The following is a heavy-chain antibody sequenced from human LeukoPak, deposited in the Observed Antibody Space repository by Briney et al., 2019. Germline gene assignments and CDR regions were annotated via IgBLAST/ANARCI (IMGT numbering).Heavy chain of an antibody. D-gene: IGHD6-13*01. J-gene: IGHJ4*02. CDR3: ARDGTRIAAAGTIDY. V-gene: IGHV1-69*04. CDR2: IIPILGIA. CDR1: GGTFSSYA. Sequence: SVKVSCKASGGTFSSYAISWVRQAPGQGLEWMGRIIPILGIANYAQKFQGRVTIPADKSTSTAYMELSSLRSEDTAVYYCARDGTRIAAAGTIDYWGQGTLVTVSS.